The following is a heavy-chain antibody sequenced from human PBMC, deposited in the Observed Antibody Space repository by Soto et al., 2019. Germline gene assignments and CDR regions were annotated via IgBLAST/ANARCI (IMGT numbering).Heavy chain of an antibody. CDR2: ISAYNGNT. CDR1: GYTFTSYG. J-gene: IGHJ2*01. D-gene: IGHD3-10*01. CDR3: ARDDMYGSGSYHRSYWYFDL. V-gene: IGHV1-18*01. Sequence: QVQLVQSGAEVKKPGASVKVSCKASGYTFTSYGISWVRQAPGQGLEWMGWISAYNGNTNYAQKLQGRVTMTTDTSTSTAYMELRSLRSDDTAVYYCARDDMYGSGSYHRSYWYFDLWGRGTLVTVSS.